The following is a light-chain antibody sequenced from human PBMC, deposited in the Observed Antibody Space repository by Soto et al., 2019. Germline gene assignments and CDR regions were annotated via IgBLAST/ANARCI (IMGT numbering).Light chain of an antibody. V-gene: IGKV1-5*01. CDR3: QQYNICRWT. CDR1: QSISAW. J-gene: IGKJ1*01. Sequence: DIQMTQSPSTLSASVGDSVSINCRASQSISAWLAWYQQKPGKAPKLLIYDASSLESGVPTRFSGSGSGTEFTLTISSLQPDDFATSYCQQYNICRWTFGQGTKVDI. CDR2: DAS.